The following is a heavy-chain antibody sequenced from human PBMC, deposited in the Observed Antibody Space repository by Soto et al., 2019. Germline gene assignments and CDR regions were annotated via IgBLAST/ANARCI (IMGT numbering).Heavy chain of an antibody. Sequence: QVQLQESGPGLVKPSQTLSLTCTVSGGSISSGGYYWSWIRQHPVEGLEWIGYIYYSGNTYYNPSLKSRVTISVDTSKNQFSLKLSSVTAADTAVYYCARNYGSGSLVFDYWGQGTLVTVSS. CDR2: IYYSGNT. V-gene: IGHV4-31*03. CDR3: ARNYGSGSLVFDY. J-gene: IGHJ4*02. D-gene: IGHD3-10*01. CDR1: GGSISSGGYY.